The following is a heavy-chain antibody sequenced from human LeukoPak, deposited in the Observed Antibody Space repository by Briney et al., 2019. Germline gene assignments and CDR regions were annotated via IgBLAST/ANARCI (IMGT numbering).Heavy chain of an antibody. D-gene: IGHD6-19*01. Sequence: SETLSLTCAVSGYSISSGYYWDWIRQPPGKGLEWIGSIYHSGNTYNNPPLKSRVTISVDTSKNQFSLKLSSVTAADTAVYYCARRAGYYSGWGRNHFDYWGQGTLVAVSS. CDR2: IYHSGNT. V-gene: IGHV4-38-2*01. CDR1: GYSISSGYY. J-gene: IGHJ4*02. CDR3: ARRAGYYSGWGRNHFDY.